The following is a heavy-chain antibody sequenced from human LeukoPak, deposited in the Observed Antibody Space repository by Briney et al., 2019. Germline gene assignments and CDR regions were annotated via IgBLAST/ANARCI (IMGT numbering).Heavy chain of an antibody. V-gene: IGHV3-33*08. D-gene: IGHD3-22*01. J-gene: IGHJ4*02. Sequence: PGGSLRLSCAASGFTFSDYYMSWIRQAPGKGLEWVAVIWYDGSNKYYADSVKGRFTISRDNSKNTLYLQMNSLRTEDTAVYYCARGSTMISYFDYWGQGTLVTVSS. CDR2: IWYDGSNK. CDR1: GFTFSDYY. CDR3: ARGSTMISYFDY.